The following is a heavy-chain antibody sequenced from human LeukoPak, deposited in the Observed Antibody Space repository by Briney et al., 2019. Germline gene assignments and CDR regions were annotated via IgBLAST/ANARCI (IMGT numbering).Heavy chain of an antibody. CDR2: IYPGDSDT. V-gene: IGHV5-51*01. Sequence: GESLKISCRTSGYSFTSYWIGWVRQMPGKGLEWMGIIYPGDSDTKYSPSFQGQVTFSVDKSISTAYLQWSSLKASDTAMYYCATAHTSGFYYTDYWGQGTLVTVSS. D-gene: IGHD3-22*01. CDR1: GYSFTSYW. CDR3: ATAHTSGFYYTDY. J-gene: IGHJ4*02.